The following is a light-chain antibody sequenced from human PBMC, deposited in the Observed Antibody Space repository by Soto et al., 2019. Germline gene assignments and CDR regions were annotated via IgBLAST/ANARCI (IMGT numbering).Light chain of an antibody. J-gene: IGKJ4*01. V-gene: IGKV1-27*01. CDR2: GVS. CDR3: QQYGDSPLT. CDR1: QDISNY. Sequence: DFQMTQSPSSLSASVGDRVTITCRASQDISNYLAWYHQKPGKVPKVLIYGVSTLQSGVPSRFSGSGSGTDFTLTISRLEPEDFAVYHCQQYGDSPLTFGGGTKVDIK.